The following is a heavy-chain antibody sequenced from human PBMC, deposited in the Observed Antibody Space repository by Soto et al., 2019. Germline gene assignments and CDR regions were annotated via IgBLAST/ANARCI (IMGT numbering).Heavy chain of an antibody. D-gene: IGHD5-12*01. CDR3: LTSIREATRDFDY. V-gene: IGHV3-73*02. Sequence: EVQLVESGGGLVQPGGSLKLSCAASGFSFSGSAMYWVRQASGKGLEWVGRIRSKAYSYATAYGASLKGRFSIFRDDTKNTAYLQINSLKSEDTAVYYCLTSIREATRDFDYWGQGTLDTVSS. CDR1: GFSFSGSA. CDR2: IRSKAYSYAT. J-gene: IGHJ4*02.